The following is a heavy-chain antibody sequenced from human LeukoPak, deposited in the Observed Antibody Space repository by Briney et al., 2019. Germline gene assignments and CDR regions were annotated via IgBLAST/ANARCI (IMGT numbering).Heavy chain of an antibody. J-gene: IGHJ2*01. V-gene: IGHV1-69*05. Sequence: SVKVSCKASGGTFSSYAISWVRQAPGQGLEWMGGIIPIFGTANYAQKFQGRVTITTDESTSTAYMELSSLRSEDTAVYYCASITIFGVGPRSYWYFDLWGRGTQVTVSS. CDR3: ASITIFGVGPRSYWYFDL. CDR1: GGTFSSYA. D-gene: IGHD3-3*01. CDR2: IIPIFGTA.